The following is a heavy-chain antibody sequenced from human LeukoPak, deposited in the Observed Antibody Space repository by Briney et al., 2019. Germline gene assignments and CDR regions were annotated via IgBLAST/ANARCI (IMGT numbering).Heavy chain of an antibody. CDR3: ARGGRYYDILTGYSTPLGAFDI. CDR2: ISRSGSTK. CDR1: GFTFSDYN. V-gene: IGHV3-11*04. D-gene: IGHD3-9*01. Sequence: GGSLRLSCAACGFTFSDYNMRWIRQAPGKGLEWVSSISRSGSTKYYADSVKGRFTISRENAKNSLYLQMNSLRAGDTAVYYCARGGRYYDILTGYSTPLGAFDIWGQGTMVTVSS. J-gene: IGHJ3*02.